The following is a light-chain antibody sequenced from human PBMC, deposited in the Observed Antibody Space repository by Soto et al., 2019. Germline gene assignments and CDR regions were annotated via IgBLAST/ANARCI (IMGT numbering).Light chain of an antibody. CDR3: SSYTSSSTLVV. V-gene: IGLV2-14*01. Sequence: QSALNQPASVSGSPGQSITISCTGTSSDVGGYNYVSWYQQHPGKAPKLMIYDVSNRPSGVSNRFSGSKSGNTASLTISGLQAEDEADYYCSSYTSSSTLVVFVGGTKLTVL. CDR1: SSDVGGYNY. CDR2: DVS. J-gene: IGLJ2*01.